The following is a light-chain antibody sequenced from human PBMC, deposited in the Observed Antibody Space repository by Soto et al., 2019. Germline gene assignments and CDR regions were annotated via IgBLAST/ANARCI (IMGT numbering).Light chain of an antibody. CDR2: DAS. J-gene: IGKJ5*01. Sequence: VVMTQSPATLSVSPGERATLSCRASQSVSSNVAWYQQKPGQAPRLLIYDASTRATGIPARFSGSGSGTEFTLTISSLQSEDFAVYYCQQYNNWPPITFGQGTRLEIK. CDR3: QQYNNWPPIT. V-gene: IGKV3-15*01. CDR1: QSVSSN.